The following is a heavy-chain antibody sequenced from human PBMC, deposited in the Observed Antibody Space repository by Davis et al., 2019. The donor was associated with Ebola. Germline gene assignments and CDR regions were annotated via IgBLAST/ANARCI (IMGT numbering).Heavy chain of an antibody. Sequence: MPSETLSLTCTVSGSSISSGDYFWSWIRQPPGKGLEWIGYIYYSGNAYYNPSLKSRVTISVDTSKNQFSLKVNSVTAADTAVYYCVRGWPSTVTTDYYAMDAWGKGTTVTVSS. J-gene: IGHJ6*04. CDR3: VRGWPSTVTTDYYAMDA. CDR1: GSSISSGDYF. CDR2: IYYSGNA. V-gene: IGHV4-30-4*01. D-gene: IGHD4-17*01.